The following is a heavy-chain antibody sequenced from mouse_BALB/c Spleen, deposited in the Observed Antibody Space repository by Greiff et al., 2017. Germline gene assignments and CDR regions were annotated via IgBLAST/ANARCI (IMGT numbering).Heavy chain of an antibody. CDR2: FDPANGNT. V-gene: IGHV14-3*02. J-gene: IGHJ4*01. CDR3: ARCEGDLDY. CDR1: GFNIKATY. Sequence: VQLQQSGAELVKPGASVKLSCTASGFNIKATYMHWVKQRPEQGLEWIGRFDPANGNTKYDPKFQGKATITADTSSTPAYLQLSSLTSEDTAVYYCARCEGDLDYGGQGTSVTVSA.